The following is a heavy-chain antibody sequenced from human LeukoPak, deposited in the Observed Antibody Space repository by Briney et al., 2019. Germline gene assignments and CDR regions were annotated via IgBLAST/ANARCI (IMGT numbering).Heavy chain of an antibody. V-gene: IGHV3-11*04. CDR2: ISSSGSTM. CDR3: ARVSLEGDY. Sequence: GGSLRLSCAASGFIFSDYYMSWIRQAPGKGLEWVSYISSSGSTMYYTDSVKGRFTISGDNAKNSLYLQMNSLRAEDTAVYYCARVSLEGDYWGQGTLVTVSS. D-gene: IGHD1-1*01. J-gene: IGHJ4*02. CDR1: GFIFSDYY.